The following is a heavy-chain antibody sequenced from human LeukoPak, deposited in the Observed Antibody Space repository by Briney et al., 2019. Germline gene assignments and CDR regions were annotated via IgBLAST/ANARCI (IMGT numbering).Heavy chain of an antibody. CDR3: ARDREGNAFDI. V-gene: IGHV3-21*01. D-gene: IGHD1-26*01. CDR1: EFTFSSYN. J-gene: IGHJ3*02. CDR2: ISSSGSYI. Sequence: GGSLRLSCVASEFTFSSYNMNWVRQAPGKGLEWVSSISSSGSYIYYADAVKGRFTISRDNSKNTLYLQMNSLRAEDTAVYYCARDREGNAFDIWGQGTMVTVSS.